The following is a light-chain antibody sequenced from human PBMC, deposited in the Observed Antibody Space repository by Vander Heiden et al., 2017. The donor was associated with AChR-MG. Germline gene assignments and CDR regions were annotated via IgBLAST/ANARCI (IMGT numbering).Light chain of an antibody. CDR2: AAS. CDR3: QQNHSTPLFT. Sequence: DSQMTQSPSSLSASVGDRVTITCRASQSISTSLNWSQQKAGKVPKLLIYAASSLQSGVPARFSGSGSGTDFTLSISSPQPEDFATYYCQQNHSTPLFTFGHGTKVDIK. V-gene: IGKV1-39*01. J-gene: IGKJ3*01. CDR1: QSISTS.